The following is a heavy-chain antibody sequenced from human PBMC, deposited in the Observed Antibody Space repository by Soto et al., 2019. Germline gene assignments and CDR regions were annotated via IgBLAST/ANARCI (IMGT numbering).Heavy chain of an antibody. V-gene: IGHV4-30-4*01. CDR1: GGSISSGDYY. J-gene: IGHJ3*02. Sequence: QVQLQESGPGLVKPSQTLSLTCTVSGGSISSGDYYWSWIRQPPGKGLEWIGYIYYSGSTYYNPSLKSRVTISVDTSKNQFSLKLSSVTAADTAVYYCARGKGFGGVIVIAFDIWGQGTMVTVSS. D-gene: IGHD3-16*02. CDR2: IYYSGST. CDR3: ARGKGFGGVIVIAFDI.